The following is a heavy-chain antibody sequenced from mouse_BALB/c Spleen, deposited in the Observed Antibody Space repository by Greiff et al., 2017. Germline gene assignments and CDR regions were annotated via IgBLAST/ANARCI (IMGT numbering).Heavy chain of an antibody. CDR2: INPSTGYT. Sequence: VQVVESGAELAKPGASVKMSCKASGYTFTSYWMHWVKQRPGQGLEWIGYINPSTGYTEYNQKFKDKATLTADKSSSTAYMQLSSLTSEDSAVYYCARDGNYVFDYWGQGTTLTVSS. V-gene: IGHV1-7*01. J-gene: IGHJ2*01. CDR3: ARDGNYVFDY. D-gene: IGHD2-1*01. CDR1: GYTFTSYW.